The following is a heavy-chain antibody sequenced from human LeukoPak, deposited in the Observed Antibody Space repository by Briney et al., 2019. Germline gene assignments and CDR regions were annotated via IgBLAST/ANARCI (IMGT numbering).Heavy chain of an antibody. CDR3: ARGVYPYSSSWYGGWFDP. V-gene: IGHV4-34*01. D-gene: IGHD6-13*01. J-gene: IGHJ5*02. Sequence: SETLSLTCAVYGGSFSGYYWSWIRQPPGEGLEWIGEINHSGSTNYNPSLKSRVTISVDTSKNQFSLKLSSVTAADTAVYYCARGVYPYSSSWYGGWFDPWGQGTLVTVSS. CDR2: INHSGST. CDR1: GGSFSGYY.